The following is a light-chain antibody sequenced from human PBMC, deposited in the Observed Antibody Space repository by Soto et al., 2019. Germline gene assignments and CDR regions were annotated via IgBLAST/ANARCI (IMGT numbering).Light chain of an antibody. CDR1: QSVSSN. J-gene: IGKJ5*01. V-gene: IGKV3-15*01. CDR2: GAS. Sequence: EVVLTPSPATLAVSPGERATLPCRASQSVSSNVAWYQQKPGQAPRLLVYGASTRASGIPDRFSGSGSGTEFTLTISSLQSEDFAVYSCQQYSSWPITFGQGTRLEIK. CDR3: QQYSSWPIT.